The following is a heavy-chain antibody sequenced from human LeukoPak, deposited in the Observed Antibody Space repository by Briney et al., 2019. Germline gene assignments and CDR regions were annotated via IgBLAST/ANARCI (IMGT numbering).Heavy chain of an antibody. CDR2: IFHNGNT. J-gene: IGHJ6*03. CDR3: ARGGYYYLDV. Sequence: SETLSLTCTVSDGSMSPYYWSWIRQSPGKGLEWIAYIFHNGNTKYNPSLWSRVTISIDTSRNQVFLILNSVTAADTAVYYCARGGYYYLDVCGKGTTVTVSS. V-gene: IGHV4-59*01. CDR1: DGSMSPYY.